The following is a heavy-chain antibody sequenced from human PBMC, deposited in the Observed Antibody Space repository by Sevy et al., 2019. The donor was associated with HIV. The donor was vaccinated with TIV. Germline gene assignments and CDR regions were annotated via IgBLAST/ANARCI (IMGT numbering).Heavy chain of an antibody. Sequence: GGSLRLSCTASGFTFSNYEMNWVRQAPGKGLEWVSYITLSGSSTYYADSVKGRFTIFRDNAKNSLYLQMNSLRAEDTAVYYCARDRQGITVAGTAMDYWGQGTLVTVSS. CDR1: GFTFSNYE. D-gene: IGHD6-19*01. CDR2: ITLSGSST. J-gene: IGHJ4*02. V-gene: IGHV3-48*03. CDR3: ARDRQGITVAGTAMDY.